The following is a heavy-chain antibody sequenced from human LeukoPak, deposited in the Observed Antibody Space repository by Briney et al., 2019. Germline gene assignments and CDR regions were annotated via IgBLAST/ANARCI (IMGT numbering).Heavy chain of an antibody. CDR3: ARGGVDHYGSGTYYLMYYFDH. CDR2: ISGSGGST. CDR1: GFTFSNAW. J-gene: IGHJ4*02. V-gene: IGHV3-23*01. Sequence: GGSLRLSCAASGFTFSNAWMSWVRQAPGKGLEWVSAISGSGGSTYYADSVKGRFTVSRDDPHNTLYLQMNSVRAEDTTVYFCARGGVDHYGSGTYYLMYYFDHWGQGALVTVSS. D-gene: IGHD3-10*01.